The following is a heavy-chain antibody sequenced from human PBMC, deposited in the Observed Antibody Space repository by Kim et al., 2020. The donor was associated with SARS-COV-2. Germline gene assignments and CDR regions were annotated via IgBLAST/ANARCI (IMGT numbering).Heavy chain of an antibody. Sequence: TKESQKVQGRVTITRDTSASTAYMELSSLRFEDTAVYYCARSGYSDYWFDPWGQGTLVTVSS. J-gene: IGHJ5*02. CDR3: ARSGYSDYWFDP. CDR2: T. D-gene: IGHD5-12*01. V-gene: IGHV1-3*01.